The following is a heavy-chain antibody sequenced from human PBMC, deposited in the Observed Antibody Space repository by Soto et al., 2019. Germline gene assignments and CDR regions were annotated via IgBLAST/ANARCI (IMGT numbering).Heavy chain of an antibody. Sequence: QVQLVESGGGLVKPGGSLRLSCAASGFTFSDYYMSWIRQAPGKGLEWVSYIGSSGSTIFYAAPVKGRSTISRDNAKNSLNLQMNSLRAEDTAVYYCARGYSSGQPPYWGQGTLVTVSS. V-gene: IGHV3-11*01. CDR3: ARGYSSGQPPY. J-gene: IGHJ4*02. CDR2: IGSSGSTI. D-gene: IGHD3-22*01. CDR1: GFTFSDYY.